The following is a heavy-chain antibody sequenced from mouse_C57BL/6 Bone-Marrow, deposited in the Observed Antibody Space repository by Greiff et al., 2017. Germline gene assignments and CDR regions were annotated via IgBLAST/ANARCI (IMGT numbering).Heavy chain of an antibody. Sequence: EVQLQESGPVLVKPGASVKMSCKASGYTFTDYYMNWVKQSHGKSLEWIGVINPYNGGTSYNQKFKGKATLTVDKSSSTAYMELNSLTSEDSAVYYCARWGYEAWFAYGVQGTLVTVSA. V-gene: IGHV1-19*01. CDR1: GYTFTDYY. J-gene: IGHJ3*01. D-gene: IGHD2-3*01. CDR2: INPYNGGT. CDR3: ARWGYEAWFAY.